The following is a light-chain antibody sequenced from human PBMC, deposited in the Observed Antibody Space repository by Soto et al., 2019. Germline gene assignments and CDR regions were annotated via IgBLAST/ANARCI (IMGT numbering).Light chain of an antibody. CDR1: SSDVGNYNY. V-gene: IGLV2-14*01. CDR2: NVN. Sequence: QSALTQSASVSGSPGQSITISCTGTSSDVGNYNYVSWYQQHPGEVPELIIFNVNNRPSGVSNRFSGSKSGNTASLTISGLRAEDEADYYCSSFTSSTTYVFGTGTKVTVL. J-gene: IGLJ1*01. CDR3: SSFTSSTTYV.